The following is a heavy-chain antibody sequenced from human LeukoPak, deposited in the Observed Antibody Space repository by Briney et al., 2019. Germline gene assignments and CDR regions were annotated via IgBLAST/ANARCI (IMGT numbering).Heavy chain of an antibody. CDR1: GFTFSSYG. CDR2: IWYDGSNK. V-gene: IGHV3-33*01. CDR3: ARDWVTVTPTLDY. Sequence: GGSLRLSCAASGFTFSSYGMHWVRQAPGKGLEGVAIIWYDGSNKYYADSVKGRFTISRDNSKNTLYLQMNSLRAEDTAVYYCARDWVTVTPTLDYWGQGTLVTVSS. D-gene: IGHD4-11*01. J-gene: IGHJ4*02.